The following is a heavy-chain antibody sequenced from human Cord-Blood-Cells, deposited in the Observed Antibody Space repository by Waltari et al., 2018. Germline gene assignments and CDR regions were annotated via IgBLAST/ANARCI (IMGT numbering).Heavy chain of an antibody. V-gene: IGHV1-2*02. Sequence: QVQLVQSGAEVTKPGAPVTVSCKASGYTFTGYYMHWVGQAPGQGLEWMGWINPNSGGTNYAQKFQGRVTMTRDTSISTAYMELSRLRSDDTAVYYCARLLKRTGDTDYWGQGTLVTVSS. CDR2: INPNSGGT. CDR1: GYTFTGYY. D-gene: IGHD7-27*01. CDR3: ARLLKRTGDTDY. J-gene: IGHJ4*02.